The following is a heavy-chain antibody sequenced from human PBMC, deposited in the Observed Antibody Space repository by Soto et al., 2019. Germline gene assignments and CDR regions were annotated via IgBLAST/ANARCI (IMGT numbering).Heavy chain of an antibody. Sequence: QLVESGGGLIQPGGSLRLSCAASGFTVGGDYISWVRQAPGKGLEWVSIMYTDGVTFYADSVRGRFTFSRDDSKNTLYLQMSSLRAEDTAVYYCARVLLRGGLDVWGQGNTVTVSS. CDR2: MYTDGVT. D-gene: IGHD1-26*01. V-gene: IGHV3-53*01. CDR1: GFTVGGDY. CDR3: ARVLLRGGLDV. J-gene: IGHJ6*02.